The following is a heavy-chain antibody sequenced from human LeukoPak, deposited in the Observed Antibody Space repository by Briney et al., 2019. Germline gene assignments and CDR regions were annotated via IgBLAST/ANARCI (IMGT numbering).Heavy chain of an antibody. CDR1: GFTFDDYG. Sequence: GGSLRLSCAASGFTFDDYGMSWVHQAPGKGLEWISGINWNGGSTGYADSVKGRFTISGDNAKNSLYLQMNSLRAEDTAVYYCAKDLESSGWYPYYFDYWGQGTLVTVSS. CDR2: INWNGGST. CDR3: AKDLESSGWYPYYFDY. V-gene: IGHV3-20*04. J-gene: IGHJ4*02. D-gene: IGHD6-19*01.